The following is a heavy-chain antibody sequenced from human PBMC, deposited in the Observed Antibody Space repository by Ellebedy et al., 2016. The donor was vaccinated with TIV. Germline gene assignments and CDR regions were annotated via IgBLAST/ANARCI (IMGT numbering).Heavy chain of an antibody. D-gene: IGHD3-22*01. Sequence: GESLKISCATSGFIFSDYAISWVRQPPGKGLEWVSTISGRGESTFAADSVKGWFTISRDFSKRTVYLQMNSLRVEDTAMYFCATRGHSIGWFADWGQGTLVTVSS. V-gene: IGHV3-23*01. CDR2: ISGRGEST. CDR1: GFIFSDYA. CDR3: ATRGHSIGWFAD. J-gene: IGHJ5*02.